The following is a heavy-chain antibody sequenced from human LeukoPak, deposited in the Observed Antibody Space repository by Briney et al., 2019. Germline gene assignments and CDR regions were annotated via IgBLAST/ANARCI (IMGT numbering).Heavy chain of an antibody. Sequence: SKTLSLTCAVYGGSFSGYYWSWIRQPPGKGLEWIGEINHSGSTNYNPSLKSRVTISVDTSKNQFSLKLSSVTAADTAVYFCARREYYDSSGYRWGQGTLVTVSS. J-gene: IGHJ4*02. CDR2: INHSGST. CDR1: GGSFSGYY. D-gene: IGHD3-22*01. CDR3: ARREYYDSSGYR. V-gene: IGHV4-34*01.